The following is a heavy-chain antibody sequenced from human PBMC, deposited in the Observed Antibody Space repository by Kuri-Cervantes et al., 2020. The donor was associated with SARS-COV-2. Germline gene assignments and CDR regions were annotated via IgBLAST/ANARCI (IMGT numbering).Heavy chain of an antibody. V-gene: IGHV4-39*01. CDR2: IYYSGST. Sequence: SETLSLTCTVADASISSSSYYWGWIRQPPGKGLEWIGSIYYSGSTDYNPSLKSRVSISVYTSKNQFSLKLSSVTAADTAVYYCERHSLSVYGSSGARLGHCSFDLWGRGTLVTVSS. CDR3: ERHSLSVYGSSGARLGHCSFDL. CDR1: DASISSSSYY. D-gene: IGHD6-6*01. J-gene: IGHJ2*01.